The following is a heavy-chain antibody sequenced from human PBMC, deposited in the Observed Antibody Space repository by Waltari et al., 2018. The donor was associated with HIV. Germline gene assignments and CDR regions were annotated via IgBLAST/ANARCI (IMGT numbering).Heavy chain of an antibody. CDR2: INHSGST. J-gene: IGHJ3*01. V-gene: IGHV4-31*03. Sequence: QVQLQESGPGLVRPSQSLSLTCTVSGVSVTSGAYYWTWIRQLPGKGLEWIGYINHSGSTYYNPSLQSRILISEDTSKNQFSLIMTSVTAADTAVYYCAREDRSVTNGGLDFWGRGTLVTVSS. D-gene: IGHD2-8*01. CDR3: AREDRSVTNGGLDF. CDR1: GVSVTSGAYY.